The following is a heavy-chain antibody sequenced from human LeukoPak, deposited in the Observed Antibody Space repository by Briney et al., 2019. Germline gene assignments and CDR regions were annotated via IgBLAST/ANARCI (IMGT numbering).Heavy chain of an antibody. CDR2: IIPILGIA. Sequence: GPSVKVSCKASGGTFSSYTISWVRQAPGQGLEWMGRIIPILGIADYAQKFQGRVTITADKCTSTAYMELCSLRSEDTAVYYCVRSSDSSGYFDYWGQGTLVIVSS. CDR1: GGTFSSYT. J-gene: IGHJ4*02. V-gene: IGHV1-69*02. D-gene: IGHD3-22*01. CDR3: VRSSDSSGYFDY.